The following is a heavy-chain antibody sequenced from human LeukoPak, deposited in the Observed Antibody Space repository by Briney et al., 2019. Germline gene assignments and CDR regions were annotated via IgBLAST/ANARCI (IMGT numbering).Heavy chain of an antibody. D-gene: IGHD3-10*01. CDR1: GYTFTGYY. CDR3: ARESGCYGSGSYYTYGMDV. Sequence: ASVKVSCKASGYTFTGYYMHWVRQAPGQGLEWMGWINPNSGGTNYAQKFQGRVTMTRDTSISTAYMELSRLRSDDTAVYYCARESGCYGSGSYYTYGMDVWGQGTTVTVSS. CDR2: INPNSGGT. V-gene: IGHV1-2*02. J-gene: IGHJ6*02.